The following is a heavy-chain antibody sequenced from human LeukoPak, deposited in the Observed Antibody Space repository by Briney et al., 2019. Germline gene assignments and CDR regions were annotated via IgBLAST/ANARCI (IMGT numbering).Heavy chain of an antibody. CDR1: GGSMSSYY. CDR2: ISYTGRT. Sequence: SETLSLTCTVSGGSMSSYYWSWIRQPPGKGMECIGSISYTGRTNYNPSLKSRVTISVDTSKNQFSLKLSSVTAADTAVYYCATLPRGTQAPDYFYHWGQGTLVTVSS. V-gene: IGHV4-59*08. J-gene: IGHJ1*01. CDR3: ATLPRGTQAPDYFYH. D-gene: IGHD1-1*01.